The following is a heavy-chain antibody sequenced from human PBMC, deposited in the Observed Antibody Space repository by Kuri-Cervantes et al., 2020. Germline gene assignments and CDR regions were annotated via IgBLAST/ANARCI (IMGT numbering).Heavy chain of an antibody. CDR1: GFTFTSSA. Sequence: SVKVSCKASGFTFTSSAVQWVRQDRGQRLEWIGWIVVGSGNTNYAQKFQERVTITRDMSTSTAYMELSSLRSEDTAVYYCSRAPRTGYSSSWYSDYYYYGMDVWGQGTTVTVSS. V-gene: IGHV1-58*01. CDR3: SRAPRTGYSSSWYSDYYYYGMDV. J-gene: IGHJ6*02. CDR2: IVVGSGNT. D-gene: IGHD6-13*01.